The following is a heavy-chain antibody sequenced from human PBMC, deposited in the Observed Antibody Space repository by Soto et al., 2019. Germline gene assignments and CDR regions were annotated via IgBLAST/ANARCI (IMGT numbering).Heavy chain of an antibody. J-gene: IGHJ4*02. Sequence: QVQLQQWGAGLLKPSETLSLTCAVYGGSFSGYYWSWIRQPPGKGLEWIGEINHSGSTNYNPSLKSRVTISVDTSKNQFSLKLSPVTAADTAVYYCERGEHSGGSCYSSVWGQGTLVTVSS. D-gene: IGHD2-15*01. CDR3: ERGEHSGGSCYSSV. V-gene: IGHV4-34*01. CDR1: GGSFSGYY. CDR2: INHSGST.